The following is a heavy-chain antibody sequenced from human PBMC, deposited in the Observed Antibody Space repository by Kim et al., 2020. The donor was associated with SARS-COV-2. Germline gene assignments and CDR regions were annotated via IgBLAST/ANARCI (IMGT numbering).Heavy chain of an antibody. CDR2: ISASGGTS. D-gene: IGHD2-2*01. CDR1: GFTFSSYD. Sequence: GGSLRLSCAASGFTFSSYDMSWVRQAPGKGLEWVSAISASGGTSYYADSVKGRFTISRDNLKNTMYLQMNSLRAEDTAVYYCAKPPSSTYWSADFDYWGQGTLVTVSS. J-gene: IGHJ4*02. CDR3: AKPPSSTYWSADFDY. V-gene: IGHV3-23*01.